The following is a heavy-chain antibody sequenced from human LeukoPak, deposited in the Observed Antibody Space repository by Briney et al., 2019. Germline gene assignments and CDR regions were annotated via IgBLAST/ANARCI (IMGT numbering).Heavy chain of an antibody. V-gene: IGHV4-34*01. CDR3: AREVRGYSYSIDY. Sequence: LETLSLTCAVYGGSFSGYYWSWIRQPPGKGLEWIGEINHSGSTNYNPSLKSRVTISVDTSKNQFSQKLSSVTAADTAVYYCAREVRGYSYSIDYWGQGTLVTVSS. CDR2: INHSGST. CDR1: GGSFSGYY. J-gene: IGHJ4*02. D-gene: IGHD5-18*01.